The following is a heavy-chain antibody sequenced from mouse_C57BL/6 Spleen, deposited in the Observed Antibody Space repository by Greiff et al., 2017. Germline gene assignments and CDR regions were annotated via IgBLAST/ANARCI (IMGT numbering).Heavy chain of an antibody. V-gene: IGHV5-12*01. CDR2: ISNGGGST. CDR1: GFTFSDYY. Sequence: EVQGVESGGGLVQPGGSLKLSCAASGFTFSDYYMYWVRQTPEKRLEWVAYISNGGGSTYYPDTVKGRFTISRDNAKNTLYLQMSRLKSEDTAMYYCARHRGITTPYYYAMDYWGQGTSVTVSS. CDR3: ARHRGITTPYYYAMDY. D-gene: IGHD1-1*01. J-gene: IGHJ4*01.